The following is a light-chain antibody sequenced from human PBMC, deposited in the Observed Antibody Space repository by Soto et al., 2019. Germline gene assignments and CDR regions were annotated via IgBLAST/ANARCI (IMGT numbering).Light chain of an antibody. J-gene: IGKJ4*01. V-gene: IGKV3-15*01. CDR3: QQYNNWPTLT. Sequence: EIVMTQSPATLSVSPGERATLSCRASQSVSSNLAGYQQKPGQAPRLLIYGASTRATGIPARFSGSGSGTEFTLTISSLQSEDFAVYYCQQYNNWPTLTFGGGTKVESK. CDR2: GAS. CDR1: QSVSSN.